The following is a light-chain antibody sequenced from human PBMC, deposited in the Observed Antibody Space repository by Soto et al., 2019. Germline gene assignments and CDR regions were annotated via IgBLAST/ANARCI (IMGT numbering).Light chain of an antibody. J-gene: IGLJ3*02. CDR2: DVT. Sequence: QSALTQPASVSGSPGQSITISCTGTSSDVGGYYHVSWYQQHPGKAPKLIIYDVTVRPSGISRRFSGSKSDNTASLAVSGLQPEDEADYYCSSYTHKDTLLFGGGTKLTVL. CDR3: SSYTHKDTLL. CDR1: SSDVGGYYH. V-gene: IGLV2-14*03.